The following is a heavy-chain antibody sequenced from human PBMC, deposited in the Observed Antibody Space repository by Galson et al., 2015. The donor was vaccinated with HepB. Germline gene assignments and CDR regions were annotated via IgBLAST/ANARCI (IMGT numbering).Heavy chain of an antibody. J-gene: IGHJ4*02. D-gene: IGHD4-17*01. CDR1: GFSFSSYG. CDR2: IWFDGSNK. CDR3: AKGDSYGDNLNY. Sequence: SLRLSCAASGFSFSSYGMHWVLQAPGKGLEWLAVIWFDGSNKYYADSVKGRFTISRDNSKNTVYLQMNSLRAEDTAVYYCAKGDSYGDNLNYRGQGTLVTVSS. V-gene: IGHV3-33*06.